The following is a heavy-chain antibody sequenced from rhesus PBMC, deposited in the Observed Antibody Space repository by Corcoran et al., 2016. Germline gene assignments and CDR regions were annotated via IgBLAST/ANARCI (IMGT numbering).Heavy chain of an antibody. Sequence: EVQLAESGGGLVQPGGSLRLSCGAAGCSVNSYWMSWVRQAPGKGLEWLSDINRGTMYYRDSVRGRFTVSSDNDKNSLFLQMSGLRAEDTAVYYCVRRVLVAAGLYYFDSWGQGVLVTVSS. CDR1: GCSVNSYW. CDR3: VRRVLVAAGLYYFDS. CDR2: INRGTM. V-gene: IGHV3-11*01. D-gene: IGHD6-31*01. J-gene: IGHJ4*01.